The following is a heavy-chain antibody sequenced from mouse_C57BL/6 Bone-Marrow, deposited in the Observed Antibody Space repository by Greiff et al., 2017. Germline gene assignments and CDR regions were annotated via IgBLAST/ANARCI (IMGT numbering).Heavy chain of an antibody. J-gene: IGHJ4*01. D-gene: IGHD3-2*02. CDR2: IDPSDSET. Sequence: VKLQQPGAELVRPGSSVKLSCKASGYTFTSYWMHWVKQRPIQGLEWIGNIDPSDSETHYNQKFKDKATLTVDKSSSTAYMQLSSLTSEDSAVYYCARKGTAQATYAMDYWGQGTSVTVSS. CDR3: ARKGTAQATYAMDY. V-gene: IGHV1-52*01. CDR1: GYTFTSYW.